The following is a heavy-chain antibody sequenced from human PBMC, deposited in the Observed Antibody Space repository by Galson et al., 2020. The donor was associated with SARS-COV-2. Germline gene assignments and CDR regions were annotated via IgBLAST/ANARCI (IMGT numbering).Heavy chain of an antibody. CDR2: ISGSGGST. V-gene: IGHV3-23*01. CDR1: GFTFSSYA. CDR3: AKAGLYYYDSSGYLNDAFDI. Sequence: GESLKISCAASGFTFSSYAMSWVRQAPGKGLEWVSAISGSGGSTYYADSVKGRFTISRDNSKNTLYLQMNSLRAEDTAVYYCAKAGLYYYDSSGYLNDAFDIWGQGTMVTVSS. J-gene: IGHJ3*02. D-gene: IGHD3-22*01.